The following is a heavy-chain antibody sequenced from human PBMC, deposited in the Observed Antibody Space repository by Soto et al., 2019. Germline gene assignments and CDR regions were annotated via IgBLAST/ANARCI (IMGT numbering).Heavy chain of an antibody. V-gene: IGHV1-18*01. CDR1: GYTFTSYG. D-gene: IGHD3-3*01. Sequence: ASVKVSCKASGYTFTSYGISWVRQAPGQGLEWMGWISAYNGNTNYAQKLQGRVTMTTDTSTSTAYMELRSLRSDDTAVYYCASGHYDFWSGFNWFDPWGQGTLVTVYS. J-gene: IGHJ5*02. CDR2: ISAYNGNT. CDR3: ASGHYDFWSGFNWFDP.